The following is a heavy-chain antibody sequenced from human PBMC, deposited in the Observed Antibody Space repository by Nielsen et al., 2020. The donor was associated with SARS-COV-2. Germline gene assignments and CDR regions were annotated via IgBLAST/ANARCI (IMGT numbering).Heavy chain of an antibody. V-gene: IGHV3-23*01. D-gene: IGHD5-24*01. CDR2: ISGSGGST. J-gene: IGHJ4*01. Sequence: GGSLRLSCAASGFTFSSYAMSWVRQAPGKGLEWVSAISGSGGSTYYADSVKGRFTISRDNSKNTLYLQMNSLRAEDTAVYYCANSGEWLQSPFDNWGQGTLVTVSS. CDR1: GFTFSSYA. CDR3: ANSGEWLQSPFDN.